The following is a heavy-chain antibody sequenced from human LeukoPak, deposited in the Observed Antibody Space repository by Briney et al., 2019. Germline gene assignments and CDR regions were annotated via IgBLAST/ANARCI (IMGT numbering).Heavy chain of an antibody. CDR3: ARDSGSYSFAS. CDR2: RYENGGT. Sequence: SETLSLTCTVSGGSISSHYWSWIRQPPGEGLEWIGCRYENGGTNYNPSLESRVTLSVDTSKNQFSLRLTSVTAADTAVYFCARDSGSYSFASWGQGTLVTVSS. J-gene: IGHJ4*02. V-gene: IGHV4-59*11. CDR1: GGSISSHY. D-gene: IGHD1-26*01.